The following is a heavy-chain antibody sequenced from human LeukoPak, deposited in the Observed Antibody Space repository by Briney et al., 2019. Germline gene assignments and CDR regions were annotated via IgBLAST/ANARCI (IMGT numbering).Heavy chain of an antibody. CDR3: AKEGAPFYYYYGMDV. V-gene: IGHV3-23*01. Sequence: GGSLRLSCAASGFTFSSYALSWVRQAPGKGLEWVSAISGSGGSTYYADSVKGRFTISRDNSKNTLYLQMNSLRAEDTAVYYCAKEGAPFYYYYGMDVWGQGTTVTVSS. CDR2: ISGSGGST. CDR1: GFTFSSYA. J-gene: IGHJ6*02.